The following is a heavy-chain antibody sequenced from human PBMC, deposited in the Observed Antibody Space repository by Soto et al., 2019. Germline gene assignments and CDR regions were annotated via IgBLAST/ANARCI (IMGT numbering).Heavy chain of an antibody. CDR2: INHSGST. CDR3: AREGRYYASGRFWWFDP. CDR1: GGSFSDYY. D-gene: IGHD3-10*01. V-gene: IGHV4-34*01. J-gene: IGHJ5*02. Sequence: QVQLQQWGAGLLKPSETLSLTCAVYGGSFSDYYWSWIRQPPGKGLEWIGDINHSGSTNYNPSLKSRVTISVDTSKNQFSLKLSSVTAADTAVYYCAREGRYYASGRFWWFDPWGQGTLVTVSS.